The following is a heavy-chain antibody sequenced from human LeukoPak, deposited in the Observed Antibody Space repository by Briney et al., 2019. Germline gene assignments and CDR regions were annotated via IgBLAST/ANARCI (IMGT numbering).Heavy chain of an antibody. V-gene: IGHV5-51*01. CDR1: GYSFTSYW. CDR2: IYPGDSDT. Sequence: RHGESLKISCKGSGYSFTSYWIGWVRQMPGKGLEWMGIIYPGDSDTRYSPSFQGQVTISADKSISTAYLQWSSLKASDTAIYYCAGASGGLTTPGKYFQLWGQGTLVTVSS. CDR3: AGASGGLTTPGKYFQL. J-gene: IGHJ1*01. D-gene: IGHD1-1*01.